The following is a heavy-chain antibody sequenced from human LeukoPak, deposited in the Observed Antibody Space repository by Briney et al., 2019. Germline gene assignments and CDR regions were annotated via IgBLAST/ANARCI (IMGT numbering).Heavy chain of an antibody. CDR1: GGSFSGYY. Sequence: RPSETLSLTCAVYGGSFSGYYWSWIRQPPGKGLEWIGEINHSGSTNYNPSLKSRFTISVDTSKNQFSLKLSAVTAADTAGYYCARGPTMDVWGKGTTVTVSS. CDR2: INHSGST. J-gene: IGHJ6*03. CDR3: ARGPTMDV. V-gene: IGHV4-34*01.